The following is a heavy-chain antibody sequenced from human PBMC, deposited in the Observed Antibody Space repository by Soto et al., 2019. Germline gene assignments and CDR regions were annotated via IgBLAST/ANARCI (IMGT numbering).Heavy chain of an antibody. CDR3: AKDGRRVGPTLNWLDS. J-gene: IGHJ5*01. CDR2: VSGSGGTT. V-gene: IGHV3-23*01. CDR1: GLSLSGYA. Sequence: EVQLKESGGGLVQPGESLRLSCVVSGLSLSGYALSWVRQAPGKGLEWVSAVSGSGGTTYYADSVKGRFTISRDNSKNTLYLQMNGLRVEDTAKYFCAKDGRRVGPTLNWLDSWGQGTQVTVTS. D-gene: IGHD1-26*01.